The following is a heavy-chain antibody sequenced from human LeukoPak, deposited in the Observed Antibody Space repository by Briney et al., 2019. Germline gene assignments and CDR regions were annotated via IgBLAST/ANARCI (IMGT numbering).Heavy chain of an antibody. CDR1: GGSISSGGYY. D-gene: IGHD3-10*01. CDR3: ARVNYGSATKEDY. Sequence: SQTLSLTCTVSGGSISSGGYYWSWIRQHPGKGLEWIGYIYYSGSAYYNPSLKSRVTISVDTSENQFPLKLSSVTAADTAVYYCARVNYGSATKEDYWGQGTLVTVSS. J-gene: IGHJ4*02. CDR2: IYYSGSA. V-gene: IGHV4-31*03.